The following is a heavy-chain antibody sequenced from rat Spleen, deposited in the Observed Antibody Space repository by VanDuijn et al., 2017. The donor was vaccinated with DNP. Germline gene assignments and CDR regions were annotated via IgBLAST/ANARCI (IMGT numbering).Heavy chain of an antibody. J-gene: IGHJ4*01. CDR3: AKHLDA. V-gene: IGHV5-7*01. Sequence: EVQLVESGGGLVQPGRSLKLSCAASGFTFSNYDMAWVRQAPTKGLEWVATISYDGSSTYYRDSVKGRFTISRDNTENTVYLQMNNLRSDDTATYYCAKHLDAWGQGTSVTVSS. CDR2: ISYDGSST. CDR1: GFTFSNYD.